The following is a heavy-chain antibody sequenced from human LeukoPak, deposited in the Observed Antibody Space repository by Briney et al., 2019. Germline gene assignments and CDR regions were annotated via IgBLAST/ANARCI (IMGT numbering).Heavy chain of an antibody. J-gene: IGHJ4*02. D-gene: IGHD1-26*01. V-gene: IGHV1-2*02. CDR1: GYTFPGYY. Sequence: ASVKVSCKASGYTFPGYYMRWLRQAPGPAREWMGWINPKSGRTNYAQKLQGRVTMTRDTSISTAYMELSRLRADDTAVYYRARESISGTFDYWGQGTLVTVSS. CDR2: INPKSGRT. CDR3: ARESISGTFDY.